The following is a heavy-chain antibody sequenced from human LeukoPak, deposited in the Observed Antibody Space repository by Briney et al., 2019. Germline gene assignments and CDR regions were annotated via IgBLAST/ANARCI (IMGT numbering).Heavy chain of an antibody. V-gene: IGHV3-15*01. CDR3: TTEYSGSFSN. D-gene: IGHD1-26*01. CDR1: GFTVSDAW. Sequence: GGSLRLSCAAYGFTVSDAWMNWVRQVPGKGLEWIGLFKSKTNGGTTDYAAPVKGRFTMSRDDSKNTLCLQMNSLKTEDTAMYYCTTEYSGSFSNWGQGILVTVSS. J-gene: IGHJ4*02. CDR2: FKSKTNGGTT.